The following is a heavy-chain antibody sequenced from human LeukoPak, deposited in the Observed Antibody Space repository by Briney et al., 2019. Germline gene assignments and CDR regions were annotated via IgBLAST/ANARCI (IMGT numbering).Heavy chain of an antibody. D-gene: IGHD1-26*01. V-gene: IGHV3-53*01. CDR1: GFTVSSNY. Sequence: GGSLRLSCAASGFTVSSNYMSWVRQAPGKGLEWVSVIYSGGSTYYADSVKGRFTISRDNSKNTLYLQMNSLRAEDTAVYYCARARHGSHLDYWGQGTLVTVSS. J-gene: IGHJ4*02. CDR3: ARARHGSHLDY. CDR2: IYSGGST.